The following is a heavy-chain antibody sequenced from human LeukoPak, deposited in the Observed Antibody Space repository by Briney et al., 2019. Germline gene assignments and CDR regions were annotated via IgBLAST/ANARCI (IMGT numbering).Heavy chain of an antibody. V-gene: IGHV4-59*01. CDR2: IYNRWST. J-gene: IGHJ3*02. Sequence: PSETLSLTCTVSGGSISRYYWSWIRQPPRKGLGWMGYIYNRWSTNYNPSLKSRLTITLDQSTNQFSLKLSSVTAADTAVYYCAREGNYDILTGLDAFDIWGQGTMVTVSS. D-gene: IGHD3-9*01. CDR1: GGSISRYY. CDR3: AREGNYDILTGLDAFDI.